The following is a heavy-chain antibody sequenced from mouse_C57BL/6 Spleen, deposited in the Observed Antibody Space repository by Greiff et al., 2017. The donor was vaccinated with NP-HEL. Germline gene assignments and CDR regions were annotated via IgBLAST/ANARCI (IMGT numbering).Heavy chain of an antibody. V-gene: IGHV1-19*01. D-gene: IGHD2-3*01. CDR2: INPYNGGT. Sequence: EVQLQQSGPVLVKPGASVKMSCKASGYTFTDYYMNWVKQSHGKSLEWIGVINPYNGGTSYNQKFKGKATLTVDKSSSTAYMELNSLTSEDSAVYYCATMMVTRAYYYAMDYWGQGTSVTVSS. J-gene: IGHJ4*01. CDR1: GYTFTDYY. CDR3: ATMMVTRAYYYAMDY.